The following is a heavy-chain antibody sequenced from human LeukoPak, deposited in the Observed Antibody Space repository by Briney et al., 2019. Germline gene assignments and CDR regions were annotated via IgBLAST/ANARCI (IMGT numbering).Heavy chain of an antibody. V-gene: IGHV3-7*03. CDR3: ARDQGGIVVVPAAIDY. J-gene: IGHJ4*02. D-gene: IGHD2-2*01. CDR2: IKQDGSEK. CDR1: GFTFSSYW. Sequence: GGSLRLSCAASGFTFSSYWMSWVRQAPGKGLEWVANIKQDGSEKYYVDSVKDRFTISRDNAKNSLYLQMNSLRAEDTAVYYCARDQGGIVVVPAAIDYWGQGTLVTVSS.